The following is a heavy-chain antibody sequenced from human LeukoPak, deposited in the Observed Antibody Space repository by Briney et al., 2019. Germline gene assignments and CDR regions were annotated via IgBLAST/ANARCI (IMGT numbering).Heavy chain of an antibody. D-gene: IGHD1-20*01. CDR3: AKGITGNVRFDY. V-gene: IGHV3-7*01. CDR2: IKPDGSGE. CDR1: GFTFSSYW. J-gene: IGHJ4*02. Sequence: LAGGSLRLSCAASGFTFSSYWMSWVRQAPGKGLEWVGYIKPDGSGESYMDSVKGRFTISRDNTKNSLFLQMNSLRAEDTAMYYCAKGITGNVRFDYWGQGTLVTVSS.